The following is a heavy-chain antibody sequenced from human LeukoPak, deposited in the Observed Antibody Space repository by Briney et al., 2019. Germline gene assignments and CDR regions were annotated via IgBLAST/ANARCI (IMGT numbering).Heavy chain of an antibody. Sequence: PGGSLRLSCAASGFTFSSYAMSWVRQAPEKGLEWVSAISGNGDITYYADTVKGRFSGSRDNSKNTLYLQLNSLRAEDTAVYYCAKDLRGTLSSRGPFAYWGQGTLVTVSS. J-gene: IGHJ4*02. CDR2: ISGNGDIT. V-gene: IGHV3-23*01. CDR1: GFTFSSYA. D-gene: IGHD1-1*01. CDR3: AKDLRGTLSSRGPFAY.